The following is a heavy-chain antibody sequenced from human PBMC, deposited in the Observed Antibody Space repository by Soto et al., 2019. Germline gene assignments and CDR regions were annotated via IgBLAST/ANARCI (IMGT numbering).Heavy chain of an antibody. CDR1: GVTFSSYA. CDR2: IIPIFVPA. D-gene: IGHD1-20*01. V-gene: IGHV1-69*13. CDR3: ARGRDGKNNLFDY. J-gene: IGHJ4*02. Sequence: GASVKVSCKASGVTFSSYAIIWVRQAPGQGLEWMGVIIPIFVPAKYAQNFQARVTFTAAESTSRAYLVLSSLRSQHTAADYCARGRDGKNNLFDYWGQRPMVTVSS.